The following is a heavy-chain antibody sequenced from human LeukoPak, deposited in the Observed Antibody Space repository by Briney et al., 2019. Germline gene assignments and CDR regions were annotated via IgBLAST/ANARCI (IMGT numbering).Heavy chain of an antibody. V-gene: IGHV4-34*01. D-gene: IGHD6-13*01. Sequence: PSETLSLTCAVYGGSFSGYYWSWIRQPPGKGLEWIGEINHSGSTNYNPSLKSRVTISVDTTKNQFSLKLSSVTAADTAVYYCARAGIAAAGGLYYYMDVWGKGTTVTVSS. J-gene: IGHJ6*03. CDR2: INHSGST. CDR3: ARAGIAAAGGLYYYMDV. CDR1: GGSFSGYY.